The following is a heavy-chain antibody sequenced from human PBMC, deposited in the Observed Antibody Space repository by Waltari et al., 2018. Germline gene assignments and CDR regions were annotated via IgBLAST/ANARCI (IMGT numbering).Heavy chain of an antibody. D-gene: IGHD6-19*01. Sequence: QVQLVQSGAEVKKPGASVKVSCKASGYTFTSYDINWVRQATGQGLEWKGWMNPTAGNTGYAQKFQGRVTMTRNTSISTAYMELSSLRSEDTAVYYCARGREVAGIPYYYYYGMDVWGQGTTVTVSS. J-gene: IGHJ6*02. CDR3: ARGREVAGIPYYYYYGMDV. CDR2: MNPTAGNT. V-gene: IGHV1-8*01. CDR1: GYTFTSYD.